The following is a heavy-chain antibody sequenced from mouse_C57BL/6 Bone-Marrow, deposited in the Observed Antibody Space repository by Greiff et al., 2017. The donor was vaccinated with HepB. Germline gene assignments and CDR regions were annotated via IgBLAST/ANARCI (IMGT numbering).Heavy chain of an antibody. Sequence: VKLQESGAELVKPGASVKLSCKASGYTFTEYTIHWVKQRSGQGLEWIGWFYPGSGSIKYNEKFKDKATLTADKSSSTVYMELSRLTAEDSAVYFCARHEDRGYAMDYWGQGTSVTVSS. V-gene: IGHV1-62-2*01. J-gene: IGHJ4*01. D-gene: IGHD3-3*01. CDR2: FYPGSGSI. CDR3: ARHEDRGYAMDY. CDR1: GYTFTEYT.